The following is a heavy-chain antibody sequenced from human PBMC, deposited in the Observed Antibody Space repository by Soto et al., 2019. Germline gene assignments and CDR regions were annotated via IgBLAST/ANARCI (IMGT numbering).Heavy chain of an antibody. Sequence: PGGSLRLSCAASGFTFSSYSMNWVRQAPGKGLEWVSSISSSSSYIYYADSVKGRFTISRDNAKNSLYLQMNSLRAEDTAVYYCARALGCDFWSGYYTWFGMDVWGQGTTVTVSS. D-gene: IGHD3-3*01. CDR1: GFTFSSYS. CDR3: ARALGCDFWSGYYTWFGMDV. CDR2: ISSSSSYI. V-gene: IGHV3-21*01. J-gene: IGHJ6*02.